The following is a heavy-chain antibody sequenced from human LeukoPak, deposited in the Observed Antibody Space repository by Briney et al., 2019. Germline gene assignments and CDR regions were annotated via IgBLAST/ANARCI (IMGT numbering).Heavy chain of an antibody. D-gene: IGHD2/OR15-2a*01. V-gene: IGHV1-2*04. Sequence: EASVKVSCKASGYTFTGYYMHWVRQAPGRGLEWMGWINPNSGGTNYAQKFQGWVTMTRDTSISTAYMELSRLRSDDTAVYYCAREKSMARGYDAFDIWGQGTMVTVSS. CDR2: INPNSGGT. CDR1: GYTFTGYY. CDR3: AREKSMARGYDAFDI. J-gene: IGHJ3*02.